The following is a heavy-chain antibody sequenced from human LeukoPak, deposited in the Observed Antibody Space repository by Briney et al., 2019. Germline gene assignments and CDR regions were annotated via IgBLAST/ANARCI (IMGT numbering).Heavy chain of an antibody. Sequence: SETLSLTCVVSGDSIRSGYYWGWVRQPPGKGLEWIGSVYHSGTTHHDPSLNSRVTISLDMSKNQFSLRLTSVTAADTALYFCARDPSEDGDFFFDHWGQGTLVTVSS. CDR2: VYHSGTT. J-gene: IGHJ4*02. V-gene: IGHV4-38-2*02. CDR3: ARDPSEDGDFFFDH. CDR1: GDSIRSGYY. D-gene: IGHD4-17*01.